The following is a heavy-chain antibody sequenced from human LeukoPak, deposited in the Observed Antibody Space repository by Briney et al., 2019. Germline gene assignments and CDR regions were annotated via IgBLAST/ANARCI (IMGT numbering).Heavy chain of an antibody. CDR2: INHSGRT. Sequence: PSETLSLTCAVYGGSFSGYYWSWVRQPPGKGVEWVGEINHSGRTNYNPSLKSRVTISVDTSKTQFSLTLSSVTAADTAVYYCARGAVGATIDYWGQGTLVTVSS. CDR1: GGSFSGYY. CDR3: ARGAVGATIDY. V-gene: IGHV4-34*01. J-gene: IGHJ4*02. D-gene: IGHD1-26*01.